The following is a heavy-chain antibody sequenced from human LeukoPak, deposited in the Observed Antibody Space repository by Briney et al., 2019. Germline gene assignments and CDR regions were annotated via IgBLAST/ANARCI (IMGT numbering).Heavy chain of an antibody. CDR3: ASTYYYDSSGYHHDAFDI. J-gene: IGHJ3*02. D-gene: IGHD3-22*01. V-gene: IGHV4-4*07. Sequence: SETLSLTCTVSGGSISSYYWSWIRQPAGKGLEWIGRIYTSGSTNYNPSLKSRVTMSVDTSKNQFSLKLSSVTAADTAVYYCASTYYYDSSGYHHDAFDIWGHGTMVTVSS. CDR1: GGSISSYY. CDR2: IYTSGST.